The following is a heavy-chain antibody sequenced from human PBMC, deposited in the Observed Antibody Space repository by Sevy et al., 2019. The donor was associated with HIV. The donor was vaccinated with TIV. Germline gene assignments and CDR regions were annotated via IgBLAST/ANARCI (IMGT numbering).Heavy chain of an antibody. D-gene: IGHD4-17*01. Sequence: GGSLRLSCAASGFTFSSYAMSWVRQAPGKGLEWVSAISGSGGSTYYEDSVKGRLTISRDNSKNTLSLQMNSLRAEDTAVYYCAKDLILTTVTTPDAYYYGMDVWGQGTTVTVSS. J-gene: IGHJ6*02. V-gene: IGHV3-23*01. CDR2: ISGSGGST. CDR3: AKDLILTTVTTPDAYYYGMDV. CDR1: GFTFSSYA.